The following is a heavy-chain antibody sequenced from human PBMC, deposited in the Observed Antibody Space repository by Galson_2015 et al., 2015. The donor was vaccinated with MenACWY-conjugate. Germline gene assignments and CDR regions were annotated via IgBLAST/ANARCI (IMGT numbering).Heavy chain of an antibody. CDR2: IKKDGSEK. CDR3: ARGHYGMDV. V-gene: IGHV3-7*03. J-gene: IGHJ6*02. CDR1: GFTFRNYW. Sequence: SLRLSCAVSGFTFRNYWMTWVRQAPGKGLEWVASIKKDGSEKYYVDSVKGQFTISRDNTKNSMYLEMNSLRAEDTAVYYCARGHYGMDVWGQGTTVTASS.